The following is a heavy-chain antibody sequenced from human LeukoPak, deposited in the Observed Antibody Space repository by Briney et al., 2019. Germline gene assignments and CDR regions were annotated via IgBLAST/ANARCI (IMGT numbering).Heavy chain of an antibody. Sequence: GGSLRLSCAASGFTFSSYGMHWVRQAPGKGLEWVAVISYDGSNKYYADSVKGRFTISRDNSKNTLYLQMNSLRAEDTAVYYCAKDLGGVTTDYWGQGTLVTVSS. CDR3: AKDLGGVTTDY. V-gene: IGHV3-30*18. J-gene: IGHJ4*02. D-gene: IGHD4-17*01. CDR2: ISYDGSNK. CDR1: GFTFSSYG.